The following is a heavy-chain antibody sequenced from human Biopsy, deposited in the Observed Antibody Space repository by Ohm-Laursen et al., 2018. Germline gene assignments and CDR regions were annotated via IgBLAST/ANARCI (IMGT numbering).Heavy chain of an antibody. CDR3: ARNTGWYGDLYYFDY. CDR1: GYTFTGYY. CDR2: INPSGSTT. Sequence: ASVKVSCKASGYTFTGYYMHWVRQAPGQGLEWMGMINPSGSTTSYPQIFQGRVTMTRDMSKSTVYMELSSLRSADTAVYFCARNTGWYGDLYYFDYWGQGTLVTVSS. J-gene: IGHJ4*02. D-gene: IGHD6-19*01. V-gene: IGHV1-46*01.